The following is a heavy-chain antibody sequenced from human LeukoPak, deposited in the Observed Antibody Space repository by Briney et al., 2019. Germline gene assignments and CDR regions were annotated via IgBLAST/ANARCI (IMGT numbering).Heavy chain of an antibody. V-gene: IGHV3-11*04. J-gene: IGHJ4*02. D-gene: IGHD3-16*01. CDR3: ASSPLRLRNYFDY. CDR1: GFTFSDYY. CDR2: ISSSGSTI. Sequence: GGSLRLSCAASGFTFSDYYMSWIRQAPGKGLEWVSYISSSGSTIYYADSVKGRFTISRDNAKNSLYLQMNSLRAEDTAVYYCASSPLRLRNYFDYWGQGTLVTVSS.